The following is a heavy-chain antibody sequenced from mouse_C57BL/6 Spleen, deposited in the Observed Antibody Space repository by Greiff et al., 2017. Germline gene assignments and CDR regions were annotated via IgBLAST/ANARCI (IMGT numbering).Heavy chain of an antibody. CDR3: GPYYGSSKAWFAY. J-gene: IGHJ3*01. CDR2: INPYNGGT. Sequence: EVQLQQSGPVLVKPGASVKMSCKASGYTFTDYYMNWVKQSHGKSLEWIGVINPYNGGTSYNQKFKGKATLTVDKSSSTAYMELNSLTSEDSAVYYCGPYYGSSKAWFAYWGQGTLVTVSA. V-gene: IGHV1-19*01. CDR1: GYTFTDYY. D-gene: IGHD1-1*01.